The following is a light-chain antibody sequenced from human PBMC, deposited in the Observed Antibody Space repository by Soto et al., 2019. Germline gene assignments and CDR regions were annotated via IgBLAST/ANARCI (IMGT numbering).Light chain of an antibody. CDR2: AAS. CDR3: QQSYSTTWT. V-gene: IGKV1-39*01. Sequence: DVQMTQSPSTLAASVGYRVTITGRASQGISTYLNWYHQKPGKAPKLLIYAASSLQSGVPSRFSGSGSETDFTLTISSMQPEDFATYSCQQSYSTTWTFGQGTKVDIK. CDR1: QGISTY. J-gene: IGKJ1*01.